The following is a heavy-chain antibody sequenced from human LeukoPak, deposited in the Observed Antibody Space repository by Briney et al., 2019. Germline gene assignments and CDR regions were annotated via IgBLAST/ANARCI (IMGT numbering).Heavy chain of an antibody. D-gene: IGHD5-12*01. J-gene: IGHJ4*02. CDR3: ARAPRVATIWGDY. CDR1: GYSFTSYW. V-gene: IGHV5-10-1*01. CDR2: IDPCDSYT. Sequence: GESLKISCKGSGYSFTSYWISWVRQMPGKGLEWMGRIDPCDSYTNYSPSFQGHVTISADKSISTAYLQWSSLKASDTAMYYCARAPRVATIWGDYWGQGTLVTVSS.